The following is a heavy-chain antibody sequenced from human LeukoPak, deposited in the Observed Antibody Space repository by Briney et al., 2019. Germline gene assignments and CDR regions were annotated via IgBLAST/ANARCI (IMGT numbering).Heavy chain of an antibody. CDR3: AREKSPLVVAAIYFDY. V-gene: IGHV3-20*04. D-gene: IGHD2-15*01. J-gene: IGHJ4*02. CDR1: GFTSDDYG. CDR2: IDWNGGST. Sequence: RPGGSLRLSCAASGFTSDDYGMSWVRQAPGKGLELVSGIDWNGGSTGYADSVKGRFTISRDNAKNSLYLQMNSLRAEDTALYYCAREKSPLVVAAIYFDYWGQGTLVTVSS.